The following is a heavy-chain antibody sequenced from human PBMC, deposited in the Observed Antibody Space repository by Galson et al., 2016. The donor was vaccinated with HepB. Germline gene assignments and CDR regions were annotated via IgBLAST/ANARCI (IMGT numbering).Heavy chain of an antibody. CDR1: EFTFSTYG. J-gene: IGHJ4*02. D-gene: IGHD6-13*01. CDR2: IWHDGSNK. Sequence: FLRPSCAASEFTFSTYGMHWVRQAPGKGLEWVALIWHDGSNKYYADSVKGRFTISRDNPKNTLYLQMNSLKVEDTAVYYCAREMHVAAAAAFDFWGRGTLVTVSS. V-gene: IGHV3-33*01. CDR3: AREMHVAAAAAFDF.